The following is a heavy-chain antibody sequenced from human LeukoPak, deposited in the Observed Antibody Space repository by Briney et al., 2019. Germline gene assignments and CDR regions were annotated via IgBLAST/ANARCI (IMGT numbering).Heavy chain of an antibody. J-gene: IGHJ5*01. D-gene: IGHD2-15*01. Sequence: SETLSLTCTVSGGSISSSGHFWGWIRQSPGKGLEWIGSLYYTGSAYYNPSLKSRVTIFVDTSKNQFSLRLTSVTAADTDVYYCARGCSALVGSGNWFDSWGQGTLVTVSS. CDR3: ARGCSALVGSGNWFDS. V-gene: IGHV4-39*01. CDR1: GGSISSSGHF. CDR2: LYYTGSA.